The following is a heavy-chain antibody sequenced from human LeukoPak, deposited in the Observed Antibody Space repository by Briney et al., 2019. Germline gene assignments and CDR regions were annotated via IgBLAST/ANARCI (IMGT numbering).Heavy chain of an antibody. CDR1: GFTFSSYA. Sequence: GSLRLSCAASGFTFSSYAMSWVRQPPGKGLEWIGEINHSGSTNYNPSLKSRVTISVDTSKNQFSLKLSSVTAADTAVYYCARVGGRRYSRWGQGTLVTVSS. J-gene: IGHJ4*02. D-gene: IGHD2-15*01. CDR2: INHSGST. V-gene: IGHV4-34*01. CDR3: ARVGGRRYSR.